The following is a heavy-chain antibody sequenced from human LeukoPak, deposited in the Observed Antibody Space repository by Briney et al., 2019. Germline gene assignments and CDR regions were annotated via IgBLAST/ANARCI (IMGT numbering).Heavy chain of an antibody. J-gene: IGHJ4*02. D-gene: IGHD5-12*01. CDR1: GYSISSGYY. Sequence: SETLSLTCAVSGYSISSGYYWGWIRQPPGKGLEWIGSIYHSGSTYYNPSLKSRVTISVDTSKNQFSLKLSSVTAADTAVYYCARHRSIVATITDYWGQGTLVTVS. V-gene: IGHV4-38-2*01. CDR3: ARHRSIVATITDY. CDR2: IYHSGST.